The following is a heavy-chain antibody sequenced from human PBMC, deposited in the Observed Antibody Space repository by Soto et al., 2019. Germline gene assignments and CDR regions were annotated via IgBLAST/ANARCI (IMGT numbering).Heavy chain of an antibody. J-gene: IGHJ6*03. Sequence: GGSLRLSCAASGFTFSNYPMYWVRQTPGKGLVWVSRISSDGRSTIYADSVKGRFTISRDNARNTLYLQMNTLRAEDTAVYYCAKYGGVSSWKYCSGGSCYYYYMDVWGKGTTVTVSS. CDR1: GFTFSNYP. CDR2: ISSDGRST. CDR3: AKYGGVSSWKYCSGGSCYYYYMDV. V-gene: IGHV3-74*01. D-gene: IGHD2-15*01.